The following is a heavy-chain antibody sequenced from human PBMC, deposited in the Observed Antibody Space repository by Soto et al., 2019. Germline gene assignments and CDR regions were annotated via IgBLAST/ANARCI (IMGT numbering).Heavy chain of an antibody. CDR1: GGTFSSYA. CDR3: ARVLDEVRGEYHEGMDV. CDR2: IIPIFGTA. Sequence: GASVKLSCKASGGTFSSYAISWVRQAPGQGLEWMGGIIPIFGTANYAQKFQGRVTITADESTSTAYMELSSLRSEDTAVYYCARVLDEVRGEYHEGMDVCGQGTTVTVSS. D-gene: IGHD2-2*01. J-gene: IGHJ6*02. V-gene: IGHV1-69*13.